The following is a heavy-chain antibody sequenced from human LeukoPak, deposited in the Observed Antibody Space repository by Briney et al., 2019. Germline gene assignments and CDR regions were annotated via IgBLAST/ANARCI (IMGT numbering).Heavy chain of an antibody. CDR3: AKGNPDWSIGY. V-gene: IGHV3-9*01. J-gene: IGHJ4*02. D-gene: IGHD3-9*01. Sequence: GRSLRLSCVGSSGHMFDDYGMHWVRPAPGKGMEWVAGISSRSESIRYGASVKGRFTISRDNAQHSVYLQMNSLRVEDTALYYCAKGNPDWSIGYWGQGTLVTVSA. CDR1: GHMFDDYG. CDR2: ISSRSESI.